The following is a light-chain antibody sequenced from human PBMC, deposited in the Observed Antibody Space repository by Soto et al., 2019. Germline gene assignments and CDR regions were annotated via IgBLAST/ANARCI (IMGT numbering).Light chain of an antibody. J-gene: IGLJ1*01. V-gene: IGLV2-14*01. CDR3: SSYAGSNTLHV. CDR1: SSDVGNYNS. CDR2: EVS. Sequence: QSVLTQPASVSGSPGQSITISCTGTSSDVGNYNSVSWYQQYPGKAPKLMIHEVSNRPSGVSSRFSGSKSGNTASLTISGLQAEDEADYYCSSYAGSNTLHVFGTGTQLTVL.